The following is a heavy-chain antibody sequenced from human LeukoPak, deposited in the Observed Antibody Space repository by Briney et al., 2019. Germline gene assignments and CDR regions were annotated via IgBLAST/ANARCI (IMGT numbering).Heavy chain of an antibody. CDR1: GFTFSNAW. V-gene: IGHV3-15*07. Sequence: PGGTLRLSCAASGFTFSNAWMNWVRQAPGKGLEWVGRIKSKTDGGTTDYAAPVKGRFTISRDDSKNTLYLQMNSLKTEDTAVYYCSTTYYYDSSEGYWGQGTLVTVSS. CDR3: STTYYYDSSEGY. D-gene: IGHD3-22*01. CDR2: IKSKTDGGTT. J-gene: IGHJ4*02.